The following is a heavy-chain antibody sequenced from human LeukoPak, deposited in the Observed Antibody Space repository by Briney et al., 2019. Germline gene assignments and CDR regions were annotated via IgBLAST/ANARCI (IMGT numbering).Heavy chain of an antibody. CDR2: IRNKVNSYTT. Sequence: GGSLRLSCAASGFTFSDHYMDWVRQAAGKGLEWVGRIRNKVNSYTTEYAASVKGRFTISRDASKNSVYLQMNSLKTEDTAVYCCAREKYAYYDSSGFDYWGQGTLVTVSS. V-gene: IGHV3-72*01. D-gene: IGHD3-22*01. CDR1: GFTFSDHY. J-gene: IGHJ4*02. CDR3: AREKYAYYDSSGFDY.